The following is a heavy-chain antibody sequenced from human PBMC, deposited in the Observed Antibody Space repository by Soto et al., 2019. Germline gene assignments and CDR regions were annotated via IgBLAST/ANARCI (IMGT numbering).Heavy chain of an antibody. V-gene: IGHV3-9*01. CDR2: VSWNSDSI. CDR1: GFSFHDYA. CDR3: AKDMVRYCSGGGCPYFDY. J-gene: IGHJ4*02. Sequence: EVQLVESGGGLVQPGRSLRLSCAASGFSFHDYAMHWVRQAPGKGLERVSGVSWNSDSIGYADSVKGRFTVSRDNAKNSLYLQMNSLGADDTALYYCAKDMVRYCSGGGCPYFDYWGQGTLVTVSS. D-gene: IGHD2-15*01.